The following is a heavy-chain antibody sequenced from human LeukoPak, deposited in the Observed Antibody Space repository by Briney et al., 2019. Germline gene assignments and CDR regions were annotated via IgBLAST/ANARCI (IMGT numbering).Heavy chain of an antibody. J-gene: IGHJ6*02. CDR1: GFTFSSDV. CDR2: ISGSGGST. V-gene: IGHV3-23*01. D-gene: IGHD4-17*01. Sequence: GGSLRLSCAASGFTFSSDVMSWVRQAPGKGLEWVSLISGSGGSTYYADSVKGRFTVSRDNSKNTLYLQMNSLRAEDTAVYYCAKGTGDYPPWYHYGMDVWGQGTTVTVSS. CDR3: AKGTGDYPPWYHYGMDV.